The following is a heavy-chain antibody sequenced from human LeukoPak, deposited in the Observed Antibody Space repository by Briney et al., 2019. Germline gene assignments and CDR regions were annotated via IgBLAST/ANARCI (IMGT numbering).Heavy chain of an antibody. D-gene: IGHD3-10*01. CDR2: IGTAGDT. V-gene: IGHV3-13*01. CDR3: ARDSGSGPGARDAFDI. J-gene: IGHJ3*02. CDR1: GFTFSSYD. Sequence: GGSLRLSCAASGFTFSSYDMHWVRQATGKGLEWVSAIGTAGDTYYPGSVKGRFTTSRENAKNSLYLQMNSLRAEDTAVYYCARDSGSGPGARDAFDIWGQGTMVTVSS.